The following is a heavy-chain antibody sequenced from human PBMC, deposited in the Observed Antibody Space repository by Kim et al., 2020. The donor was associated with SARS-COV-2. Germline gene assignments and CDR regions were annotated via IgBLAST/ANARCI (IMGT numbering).Heavy chain of an antibody. D-gene: IGHD3-22*01. CDR3: AREAGYHGRSGYWAWYFVL. Sequence: GGSLRLSCAASGFTFSDYYMSWVRQAPGKGLEWVSYISSSGSTIYYADSVEGRFTISRDNAKNSLYLQMNSLRAEDTSVYYCAREAGYHGRSGYWAWYFVLWGRGTLPTVSS. CDR1: GFTFSDYY. V-gene: IGHV3-11*04. CDR2: ISSSGSTI. J-gene: IGHJ2*01.